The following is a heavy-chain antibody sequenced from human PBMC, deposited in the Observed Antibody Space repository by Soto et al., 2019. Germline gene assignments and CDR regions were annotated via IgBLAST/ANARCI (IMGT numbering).Heavy chain of an antibody. CDR1: GGTFSSYT. Sequence: QVQLVQSGAEVKKPESSVKVSCKASGGTFSSYTITWVRQAPGQGLEWMGRIIPILGIANYAQKFQGRVTITADKSTSTAYMELSSLRSKDAAVYYCARSTTGTTSGFDYWGQGTLVTVSS. CDR3: ARSTTGTTSGFDY. CDR2: IIPILGIA. D-gene: IGHD1-1*01. J-gene: IGHJ4*02. V-gene: IGHV1-69*02.